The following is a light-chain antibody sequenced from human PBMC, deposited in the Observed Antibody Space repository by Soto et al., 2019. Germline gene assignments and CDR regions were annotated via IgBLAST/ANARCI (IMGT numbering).Light chain of an antibody. CDR3: TSFTSSSTLV. CDR2: EVS. Sequence: QSALTQPASVSGSPGQSITISCTGTSSDVGGYNYVSWFQQHPGKAPKLKIYEVSNRPSGVSNRFSGSKSGYTASLTISELQAEDEADYYCTSFTSSSTLVLGGGTKVTVL. V-gene: IGLV2-14*03. J-gene: IGLJ3*02. CDR1: SSDVGGYNY.